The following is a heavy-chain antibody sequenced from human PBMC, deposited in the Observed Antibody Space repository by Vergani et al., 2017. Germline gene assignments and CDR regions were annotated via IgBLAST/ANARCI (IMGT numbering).Heavy chain of an antibody. D-gene: IGHD2/OR15-2a*01. Sequence: QVQLVESGGGVVQPGRSLRLSCAASGFTFSSYGMHWVRQAPGKGLEWVAVIYSGGSTYYADSVKGRFTISRDNSKNTLYLQMNSLRAEDTAVYYCARDLVFSDYGMDVWGQGTTVTVSS. CDR2: IYSGGST. V-gene: IGHV3-NL1*01. CDR3: ARDLVFSDYGMDV. J-gene: IGHJ6*02. CDR1: GFTFSSYG.